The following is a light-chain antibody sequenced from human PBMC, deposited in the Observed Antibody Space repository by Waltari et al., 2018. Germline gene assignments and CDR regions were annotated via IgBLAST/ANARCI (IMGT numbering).Light chain of an antibody. Sequence: IVLTQSPATLSLSPGERATLSCRASQGISSFLAWYQPKPGQAPRLLVYDASNRATGIPARFSGSGSGADFTLTISSLEPEDFAVYYCQQRTNWPSFGGGTRVEIK. J-gene: IGKJ4*01. V-gene: IGKV3-11*01. CDR1: QGISSF. CDR2: DAS. CDR3: QQRTNWPS.